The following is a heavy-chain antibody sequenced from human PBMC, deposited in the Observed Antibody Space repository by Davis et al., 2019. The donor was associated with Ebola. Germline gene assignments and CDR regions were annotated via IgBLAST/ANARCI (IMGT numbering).Heavy chain of an antibody. CDR2: IYYSGTT. J-gene: IGHJ5*02. CDR3: ARHRQPYCSGGSCYNWFDP. D-gene: IGHD2-15*01. Sequence: SETLSLTCAVSGVSIGSGGFSWGWIRQSPGKGLEWIGYIYYSGTTDYNPSLKSRVTISVDTSKKQFSLKLSSVTAADTAVYYCARHRQPYCSGGSCYNWFDPWGQGTLVTVSS. CDR1: GVSIGSGGFS. V-gene: IGHV4-30-2*06.